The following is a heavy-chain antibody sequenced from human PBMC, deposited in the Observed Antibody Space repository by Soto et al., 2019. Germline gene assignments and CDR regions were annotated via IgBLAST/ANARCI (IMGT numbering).Heavy chain of an antibody. D-gene: IGHD4-4*01. CDR3: AKDEGDYYSNYPDY. J-gene: IGHJ4*02. V-gene: IGHV3-23*01. CDR2: ISGSGGRT. Sequence: VGSLRLSCAASGFTLSSYAMSWVRQAPGKGLEWVSGISGSGGRTYYADSVKGRFTISRDNSKNALFLQMNSLRAEDTAVYYCAKDEGDYYSNYPDYWGQGSPVTVSS. CDR1: GFTLSSYA.